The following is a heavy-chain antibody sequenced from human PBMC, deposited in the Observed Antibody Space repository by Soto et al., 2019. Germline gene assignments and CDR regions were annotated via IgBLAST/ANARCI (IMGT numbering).Heavy chain of an antibody. CDR1: GGSISSYY. CDR2: IYYSGST. CDR3: ASFIAARPLRPHAFDI. V-gene: IGHV4-59*01. D-gene: IGHD6-6*01. J-gene: IGHJ3*02. Sequence: PSETLSLTCTVSGGSISSYYWSWIRQPPGKGLEWIGYIYYSGSTNYNPSLKSRVTISVDTSKNQFSLKLSSVTAADTAVYYCASFIAARPLRPHAFDIWGQGTMVTVSS.